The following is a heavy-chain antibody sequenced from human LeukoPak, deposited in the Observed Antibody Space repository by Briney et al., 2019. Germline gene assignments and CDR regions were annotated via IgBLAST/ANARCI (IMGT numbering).Heavy chain of an antibody. D-gene: IGHD6-13*01. CDR3: ARDSIRQQLYYFDS. Sequence: GGSLRLSCAASGFTFSSYAMSWVRQAPGKGLEWVAFLQYDGNNKYYAESVRGRFTISKDNSKNTLFLQMNSLRPDDTAIYYCARDSIRQQLYYFDSWGQGTLVTVSS. J-gene: IGHJ4*02. CDR1: GFTFSSYA. CDR2: LQYDGNNK. V-gene: IGHV3-30*02.